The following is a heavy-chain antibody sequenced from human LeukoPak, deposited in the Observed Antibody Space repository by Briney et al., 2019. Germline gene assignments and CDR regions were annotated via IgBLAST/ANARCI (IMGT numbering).Heavy chain of an antibody. V-gene: IGHV3-23*01. Sequence: GGSPRLSCAASGFTFSSYAMSWVRQAPGKGLEWVSVISGSGGDTNYADSVKGRFTISRDNSKNTLYLQMNNLRAEDTAVYYCAKDSRHLSSTRGGLKESRGGFSDYWGQGTLVTVSS. CDR3: AKDSRHLSSTRGGLKESRGGFSDY. CDR2: ISGSGGDT. J-gene: IGHJ4*02. CDR1: GFTFSSYA. D-gene: IGHD6-13*01.